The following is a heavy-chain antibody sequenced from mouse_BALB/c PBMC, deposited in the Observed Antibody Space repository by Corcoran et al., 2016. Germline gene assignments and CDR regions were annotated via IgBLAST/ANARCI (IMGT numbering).Heavy chain of an antibody. Sequence: QVTLKESGPGILQPSQTLSLTCSFSGVSLSTSGMGVSWIRQPSGKGLEWLAHIYWDDDKRYNPSLKSRLTISKDTSRNQVFLKITSVDTADTATYYCARRVTGDVDYWGQGTTLTVSS. CDR2: IYWDDDK. V-gene: IGHV8-12*01. CDR3: ARRVTGDVDY. CDR1: GVSLSTSGMG. D-gene: IGHD2-1*01. J-gene: IGHJ2*01.